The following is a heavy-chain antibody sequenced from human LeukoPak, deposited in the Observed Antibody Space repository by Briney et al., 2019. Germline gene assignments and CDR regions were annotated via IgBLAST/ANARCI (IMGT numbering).Heavy chain of an antibody. CDR1: GGSISSYY. J-gene: IGHJ5*02. CDR2: IYYSGST. D-gene: IGHD3-10*01. Sequence: SETLSLTCTVFGGSISSYYWSWIRKPPGKGLEWIGYIYYSGSTNYNPSLKSRVTISVDTSKNQFSLKLSSVTAADTAVYYCARDRGRYYGSGSYSDWFDPWGQGTLVTVSS. V-gene: IGHV4-59*01. CDR3: ARDRGRYYGSGSYSDWFDP.